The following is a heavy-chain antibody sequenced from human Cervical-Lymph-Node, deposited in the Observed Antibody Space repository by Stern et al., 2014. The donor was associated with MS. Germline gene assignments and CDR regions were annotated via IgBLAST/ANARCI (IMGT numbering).Heavy chain of an antibody. CDR3: ARGRPGYSDY. CDR1: GFTFSSYS. V-gene: IGHV3-48*01. CDR2: ISSSSSTI. D-gene: IGHD6-13*01. Sequence: EVQLVESGGGLVQPGGSLRLSCAASGFTFSSYSMIWVRQAPGKGLEWVSYISSSSSTIYYADSVKGRFTISRDNAKNSLYLHMNSLRAEDTAVYYCARGRPGYSDYWGQGTLVTVSS. J-gene: IGHJ4*02.